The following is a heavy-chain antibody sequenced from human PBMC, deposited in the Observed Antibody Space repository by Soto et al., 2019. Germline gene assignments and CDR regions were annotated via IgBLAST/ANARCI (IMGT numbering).Heavy chain of an antibody. D-gene: IGHD5-12*01. CDR3: AHSDGGYGIIYFDL. CDR2: IYYNDDR. V-gene: IGHV2-5*01. Sequence: SGPTLVNPTQTLTLTCTFSGFSFTTAGVAVGWIRQSPGGALEWLTLIYYNDDRRFSPSLKTRLTITGDTSKNQVVLSLTNVDPGDTATYFCAHSDGGYGIIYFDLWGQGIPSTVSS. CDR1: GFSFTTAGVA. J-gene: IGHJ4*02.